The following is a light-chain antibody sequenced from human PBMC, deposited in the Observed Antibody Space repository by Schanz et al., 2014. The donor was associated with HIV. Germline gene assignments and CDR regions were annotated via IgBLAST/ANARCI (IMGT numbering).Light chain of an antibody. Sequence: QSALTQPPSASGSPGHSVTISCTGTTSDIGAYNYVSWYQLHPGRAPKLIIFEVNRRPSGVPNRFSGSKSGNTASLTVSGLLAEDEADYYCQSYDSSLSGWVFGGGTKLTVL. J-gene: IGLJ3*02. CDR2: EVN. V-gene: IGLV2-8*01. CDR3: QSYDSSLSGWV. CDR1: TSDIGAYNY.